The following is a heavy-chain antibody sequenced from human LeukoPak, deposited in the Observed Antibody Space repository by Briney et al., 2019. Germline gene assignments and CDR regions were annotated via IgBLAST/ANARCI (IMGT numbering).Heavy chain of an antibody. CDR2: IYYSGST. V-gene: IGHV4-39*07. D-gene: IGHD3-9*01. J-gene: IGHJ3*02. CDR3: ARSTPYDILTGYIHDAFDI. Sequence: PSETLSLTCTVSGGSISSSSYYWGWIRQPPGKGLEWIGSIYYSGSTYYNPSLKSRVTISVDTSKNQFSLKLSSVTAADTAVYYCARSTPYDILTGYIHDAFDIWGQGTMVTVSS. CDR1: GGSISSSSYY.